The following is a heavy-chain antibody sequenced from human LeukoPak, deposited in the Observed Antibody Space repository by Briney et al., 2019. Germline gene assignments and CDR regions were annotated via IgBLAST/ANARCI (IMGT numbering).Heavy chain of an antibody. CDR3: AREGAAADYYYYYGMDV. J-gene: IGHJ6*02. V-gene: IGHV4-4*07. CDR1: GGSISSYY. D-gene: IGHD6-13*01. CDR2: IYTSGST. Sequence: KPSETLSLTCTVSGGSISSYYWSWIRQSAGKGLEWIGRIYTSGSTNYNPFLKSRVTMSVDTSKNQFSLKLRSVTAADTAVYYCAREGAAADYYYYYGMDVWGQGTTVTVSS.